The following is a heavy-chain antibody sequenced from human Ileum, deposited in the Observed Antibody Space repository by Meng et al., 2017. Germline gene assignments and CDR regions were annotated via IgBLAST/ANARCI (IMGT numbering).Heavy chain of an antibody. CDR2: INSDGRTT. CDR1: GFSLSSNW. V-gene: IGHV3-74*01. Sequence: GGSLRLSCTASGFSLSSNWMNWVRQAPGKGLVWVSRINSDGRTTNYADSVKGRFTISRDNAKNTLYLQMNSLRVEDTAVYYCGKDFWWNACDMWGQGTMVTVSS. D-gene: IGHD3-3*01. J-gene: IGHJ3*02. CDR3: GKDFWWNACDM.